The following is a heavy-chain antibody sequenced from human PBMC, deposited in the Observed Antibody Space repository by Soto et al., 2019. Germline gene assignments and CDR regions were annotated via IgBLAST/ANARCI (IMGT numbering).Heavy chain of an antibody. CDR3: ARGSVDTVASSGFYEY. D-gene: IGHD3-22*01. CDR1: VGPFSGHY. CDR2: INHSGGT. Sequence: PSETLCITCVLYVGPFSGHYWSWIRQPPGKGLEWIGEINHSGGTSYNPSLKSRVTISVDTSKSQFSLKLTSVTAADRAVYYCARGSVDTVASSGFYEYWGHGTTVTVSS. V-gene: IGHV4-34*01. J-gene: IGHJ4*01.